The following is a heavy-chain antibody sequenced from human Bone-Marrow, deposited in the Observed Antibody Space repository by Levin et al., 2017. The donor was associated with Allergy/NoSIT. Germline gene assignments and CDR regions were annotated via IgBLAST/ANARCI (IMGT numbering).Heavy chain of an antibody. V-gene: IGHV1-18*01. J-gene: IGHJ5*02. D-gene: IGHD3-22*01. CDR2: ISAYNGKI. CDR1: GYTFTNYG. Sequence: ASVKVSCKASGYTFTNYGVSWVRQAPGQGLEWLGWISAYNGKINYAQKVQGRVTMTTDTSTSTAYMELRSLRSDDTALYFCARDLGFFANSGYSGSWLDPWGQGTLVIVSS. CDR3: ARDLGFFANSGYSGSWLDP.